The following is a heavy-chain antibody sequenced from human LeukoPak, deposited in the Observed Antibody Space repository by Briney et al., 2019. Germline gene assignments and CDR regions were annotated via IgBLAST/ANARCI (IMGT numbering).Heavy chain of an antibody. D-gene: IGHD1-26*01. CDR3: ARVASGSYYNWFDP. CDR1: GGSISSYY. CDR2: IYYSGST. V-gene: IGHV4-59*01. Sequence: LETLSLTCTVSGGSISSYYWSWIRQPPGKGLEWIGYIYYSGSTNYNPSLKSRVTISVDTSKNQFSLKLSSVTAADTAVYYCARVASGSYYNWFDPWGQGTLVTVSS. J-gene: IGHJ5*02.